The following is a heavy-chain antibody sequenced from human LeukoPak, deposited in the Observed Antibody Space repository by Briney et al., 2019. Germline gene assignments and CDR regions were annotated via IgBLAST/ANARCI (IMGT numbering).Heavy chain of an antibody. V-gene: IGHV1-18*04. D-gene: IGHD5-12*01. Sequence: GASVKVSCKASVYTFTSYGISWVRQAPGQRLEWMGWISAYNVNTNYAQKLQGRVTMTTDTSTSTAYMELRSLRSDDTAVYYCARDLYSGYELLWDYWGQGTLVTVSS. CDR2: ISAYNVNT. CDR3: ARDLYSGYELLWDY. CDR1: VYTFTSYG. J-gene: IGHJ4*02.